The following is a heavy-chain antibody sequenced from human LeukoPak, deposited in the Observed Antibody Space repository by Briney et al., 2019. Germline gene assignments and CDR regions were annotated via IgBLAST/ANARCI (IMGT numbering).Heavy chain of an antibody. Sequence: GGSLRLSCAAPGFTFSRYWMSWVRQAPGKGLEWVANIKQDGSEKYYVDSVKGRFTISRDNAKNSLYLQMNSLRAEDTAVYYCARDPGSYYGSGSRYYYYYYMDVWGKGTTVTVSS. J-gene: IGHJ6*03. CDR1: GFTFSRYW. CDR3: ARDPGSYYGSGSRYYYYYYMDV. CDR2: IKQDGSEK. V-gene: IGHV3-7*01. D-gene: IGHD3-10*01.